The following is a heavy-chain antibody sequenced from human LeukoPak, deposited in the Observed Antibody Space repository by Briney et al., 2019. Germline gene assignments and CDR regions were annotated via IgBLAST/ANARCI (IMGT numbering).Heavy chain of an antibody. CDR2: ISGSGGST. V-gene: IGHV3-23*01. CDR1: GFTFSSYA. J-gene: IGHJ6*02. D-gene: IGHD5-12*01. CDR3: ARDDRYSGCDSFPAPPYYYGMDV. Sequence: GGSLRLSCAASGFTFSSYAMSWVRQAPGKGLEWVSAISGSGGSTYYADSVKGRFTISRDNSKNTLYLQMNSLRAEDTAVYYCARDDRYSGCDSFPAPPYYYGMDVWGQGTTVTVSS.